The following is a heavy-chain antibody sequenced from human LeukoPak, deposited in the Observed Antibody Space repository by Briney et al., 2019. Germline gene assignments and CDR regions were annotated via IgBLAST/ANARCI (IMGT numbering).Heavy chain of an antibody. CDR2: IWYDGSNK. CDR1: GFTFNTFG. J-gene: IGHJ4*02. Sequence: GGSLRLSCATSGFTFNTFGLHWVRQAPGKGLEWVAVIWYDGSNKYYADSVKGRFTISRDNSKNTLYLQMNSLRAEDTAVYYCARDFRRAVAGTYYFDYWGQGTLVTVSS. CDR3: ARDFRRAVAGTYYFDY. V-gene: IGHV3-33*08. D-gene: IGHD6-19*01.